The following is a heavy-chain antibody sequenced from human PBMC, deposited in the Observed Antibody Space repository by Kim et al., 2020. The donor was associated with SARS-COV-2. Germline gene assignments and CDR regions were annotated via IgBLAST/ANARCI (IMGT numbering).Heavy chain of an antibody. Sequence: GGSLRLSCAASGFTFTSYWMHWVRQAPGKGLVWVSRINSDGSGTIYVDSVKGRFTISRDNAKNTLCLQMNSLRDEDTAVYYCARGNYHGMDVWGQGTTVTVSS. CDR2: INSDGSGT. J-gene: IGHJ6*02. D-gene: IGHD1-7*01. CDR3: ARGNYHGMDV. CDR1: GFTFTSYW. V-gene: IGHV3-74*01.